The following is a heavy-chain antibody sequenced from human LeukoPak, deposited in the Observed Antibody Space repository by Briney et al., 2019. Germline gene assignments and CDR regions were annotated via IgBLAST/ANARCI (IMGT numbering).Heavy chain of an antibody. CDR3: AKDGTGYSSGWYPYYFDY. Sequence: PGRSLRLSCAASGFTFSSYAMSWVRQAPGKGLEWVSAISGSGGSTYYADSVKGRFTISRDNSKNTLYLQMNSLRAEDTAVYYCAKDGTGYSSGWYPYYFDYWGQGTLVTVSS. CDR2: ISGSGGST. V-gene: IGHV3-23*01. J-gene: IGHJ4*02. D-gene: IGHD6-19*01. CDR1: GFTFSSYA.